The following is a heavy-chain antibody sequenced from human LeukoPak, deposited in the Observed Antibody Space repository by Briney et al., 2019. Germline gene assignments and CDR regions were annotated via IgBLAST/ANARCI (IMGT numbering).Heavy chain of an antibody. CDR2: IYSGGST. V-gene: IGHV3-66*02. D-gene: IGHD3-3*01. CDR1: GFIVSSNY. J-gene: IGHJ4*02. CDR3: ARGVHDFWSGFYFDY. Sequence: GGSLRLSCAASGFIVSSNYMSWVRQAPGKGLEWVSVIYSGGSTYYADSVKGRFTISRDKSKNTLFLQMNSLRAEVTAVYYCARGVHDFWSGFYFDYWGQGTLVTVSS.